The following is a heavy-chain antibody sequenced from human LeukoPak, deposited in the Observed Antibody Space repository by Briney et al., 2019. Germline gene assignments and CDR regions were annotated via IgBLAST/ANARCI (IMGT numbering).Heavy chain of an antibody. J-gene: IGHJ4*02. D-gene: IGHD3-10*01. CDR1: GFTFSNAW. CDR2: IKSKTDGGTT. CDR3: TTDLEGSGFDY. V-gene: IGHV3-15*01. Sequence: MTGGSLRLSCAASGFTFSNAWMSWVRQAPGKGLEWVGRIKSKTDGGTTDYTAPVKGRFTISRDDSKNTLYLQMNSLKTEDTAVYYCTTDLEGSGFDYWGQGTLVTVSS.